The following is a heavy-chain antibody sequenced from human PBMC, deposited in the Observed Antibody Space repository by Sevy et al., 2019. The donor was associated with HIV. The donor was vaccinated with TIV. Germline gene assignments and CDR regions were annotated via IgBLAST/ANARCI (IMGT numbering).Heavy chain of an antibody. CDR1: GFTFNSYW. D-gene: IGHD5-12*01. J-gene: IGHJ6*02. V-gene: IGHV3-7*01. CDR2: IKQAGSEK. CDR3: AREGSPYDTYYYFYGKDV. Sequence: GGSLRLSCAASGFTFNSYWMSWVRQAPGKGLEWVANIKQAGSEKYYVDSVKGRFTISRDNSQNSLFLQMNTLRAEDTAVYYCAREGSPYDTYYYFYGKDVWGQGTTVTVSS.